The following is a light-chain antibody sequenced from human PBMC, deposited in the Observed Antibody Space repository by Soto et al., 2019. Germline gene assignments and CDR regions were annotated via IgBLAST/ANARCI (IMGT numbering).Light chain of an antibody. V-gene: IGKV3-20*01. CDR2: GAS. J-gene: IGKJ1*01. Sequence: EIVLTQSPDTLSLSPGERATLSCRASQSVSSTYLAWYQQKPGQAPRLLIYGASSRATGIPDRFSGSGSGTDFILTISRLEPEDFAVYFCQQYVRSPWTFGQGTKVDIK. CDR3: QQYVRSPWT. CDR1: QSVSSTY.